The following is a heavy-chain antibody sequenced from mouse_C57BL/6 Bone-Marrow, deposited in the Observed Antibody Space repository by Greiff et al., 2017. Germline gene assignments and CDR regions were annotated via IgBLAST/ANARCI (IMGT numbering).Heavy chain of an antibody. J-gene: IGHJ3*01. CDR2: ISSGGSYT. V-gene: IGHV5-6*01. CDR1: GFTFSSYG. CDR3: AGQGFAY. Sequence: EVQLVESGGDLVKPGGSLKLSCAASGFTFSSYGMSWVRQTPDKRLEWVATISSGGSYTYYPDSVKGRFTISRDNAKNTLYLQMSSLKSEDTAMYYCAGQGFAYWGQGTLVTVSA.